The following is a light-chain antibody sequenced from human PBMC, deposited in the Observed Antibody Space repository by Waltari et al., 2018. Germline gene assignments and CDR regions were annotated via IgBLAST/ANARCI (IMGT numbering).Light chain of an antibody. J-gene: IGLJ3*02. V-gene: IGLV2-11*01. CDR1: SSDVGGYND. CDR3: CSYMSGSTWV. CDR2: DVS. Sequence: QAALTQPPSVSKSLGQSVTISCTGTSSDVGGYNDISWYQQHPGTAPRLLIYDVSKRPSGVSDRFSGSKSGNTASLTISGLQAEDEADYYCCSYMSGSTWVFGGGTRLTVL.